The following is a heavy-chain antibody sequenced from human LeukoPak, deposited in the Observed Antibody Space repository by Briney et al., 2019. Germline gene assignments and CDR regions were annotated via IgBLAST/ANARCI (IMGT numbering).Heavy chain of an antibody. D-gene: IGHD6-19*01. V-gene: IGHV3-21*01. CDR3: ARDLRAVAGDFDY. CDR2: ISSSSSYI. J-gene: IGHJ4*02. Sequence: GGSLRLSCAASGFTFSSYSMNWVRQAPGKRPEWVSSISSSSSYIYYADSVKGRFTISRDNAKNSLYLQMNSLRAEDTAVYYCARDLRAVAGDFDYWGQGTLVTVSS. CDR1: GFTFSSYS.